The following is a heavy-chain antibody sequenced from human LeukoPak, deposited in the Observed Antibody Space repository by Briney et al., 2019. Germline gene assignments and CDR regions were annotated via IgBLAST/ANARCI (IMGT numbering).Heavy chain of an antibody. CDR2: ISGSGGST. CDR1: GFTVSTNS. D-gene: IGHD6-13*01. Sequence: GGSLRLSCAASGFTVSTNSMNWVRQAPGKGLEWVSVISGSGGSTYYADSVKGRFTISRDNSKNTLYLQMNSLRVEDTAVYYCAKDDNVIAAAGDYFDYWGQGTLVTVSS. V-gene: IGHV3-23*01. J-gene: IGHJ4*02. CDR3: AKDDNVIAAAGDYFDY.